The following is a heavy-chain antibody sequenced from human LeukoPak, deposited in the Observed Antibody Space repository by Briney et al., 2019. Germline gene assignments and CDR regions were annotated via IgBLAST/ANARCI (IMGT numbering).Heavy chain of an antibody. CDR1: GFTVSSNY. D-gene: IGHD1-26*01. CDR3: AKDRSFGQPLIFDY. V-gene: IGHV3-23*01. CDR2: ISGSGGST. J-gene: IGHJ4*02. Sequence: GGSLRLSCAASGFTVSSNYMSWVRQAPGKGLEWVSAISGSGGSTYYADSVKGRFTISRDNSKNTLYLQMNSLGAEDTAVYYCAKDRSFGQPLIFDYWGQGTLVTVSS.